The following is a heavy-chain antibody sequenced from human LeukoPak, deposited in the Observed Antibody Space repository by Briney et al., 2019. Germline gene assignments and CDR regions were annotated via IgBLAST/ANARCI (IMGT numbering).Heavy chain of an antibody. CDR2: INPNSGGT. D-gene: IGHD6-19*01. Sequence: GASVKVSCKASGYSFTGYYMHWVRQAPGQGLEWMGWINPNSGGTKYAQKFQGRVTMTRDTSISTAYMELSRLRSDDTAVYYCARDLRYSSGWSASGMDVWGKGTTVTISS. CDR1: GYSFTGYY. V-gene: IGHV1-2*02. J-gene: IGHJ6*03. CDR3: ARDLRYSSGWSASGMDV.